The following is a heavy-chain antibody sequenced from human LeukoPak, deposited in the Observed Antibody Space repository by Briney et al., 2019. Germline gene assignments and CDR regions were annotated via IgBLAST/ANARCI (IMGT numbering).Heavy chain of an antibody. CDR1: GYXFTSYW. D-gene: IGHD3-10*01. CDR3: ARHGVSKYYGSGSSSYYYYGMDV. Sequence: PGESLKISCNGSGYXFTSYWICWVRQMPGKGLEWMGIIYPGDSDTRYSPSFQGQVTISADKSISTAYLQWSSLKASDTAMYYCARHGVSKYYGSGSSSYYYYGMDVWGQGTTVTVSS. CDR2: IYPGDSDT. J-gene: IGHJ6*02. V-gene: IGHV5-51*01.